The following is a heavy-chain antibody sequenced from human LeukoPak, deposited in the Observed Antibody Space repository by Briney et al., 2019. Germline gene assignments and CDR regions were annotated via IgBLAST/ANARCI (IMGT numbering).Heavy chain of an antibody. CDR2: ISINSGYI. V-gene: IGHV3-21*01. Sequence: PGGSLRLSCAASGFTFSTYNMNWVRQAPGKGLEWVSSISINSGYIYYANSVKGRFTISRDNAMNSLYLQMNSLRAEDTAVYYCARDRNYYDSSGYYSLVDYWGQGTLVTVSS. CDR3: ARDRNYYDSSGYYSLVDY. CDR1: GFTFSTYN. D-gene: IGHD3-22*01. J-gene: IGHJ4*02.